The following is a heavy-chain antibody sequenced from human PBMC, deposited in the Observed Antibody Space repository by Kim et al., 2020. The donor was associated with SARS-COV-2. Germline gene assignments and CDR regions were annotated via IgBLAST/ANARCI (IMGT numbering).Heavy chain of an antibody. CDR1: GGSFSGYY. V-gene: IGHV4-34*01. J-gene: IGHJ2*01. CDR2: INHSGST. Sequence: SETLSLTCAVYGGSFSGYYWSWIRQPPGKGLEWIGEINHSGSTNYNPSLKSRVTISVDTSKNQFSLKLSSVTAADTAVYYCARGRYSGSYGSYWYFDLWGRGTLVTVSS. CDR3: ARGRYSGSYGSYWYFDL. D-gene: IGHD1-26*01.